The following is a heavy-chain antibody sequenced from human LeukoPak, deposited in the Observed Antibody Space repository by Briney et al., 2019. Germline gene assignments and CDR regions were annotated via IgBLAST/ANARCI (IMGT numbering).Heavy chain of an antibody. V-gene: IGHV1-69*05. D-gene: IGHD2-21*02. CDR2: IIPIFGTA. J-gene: IGHJ6*03. CDR1: GGILHSYG. CDR3: ARDDLTAHYMDV. Sequence: SVKVSCKASGGILHSYGISWVRQAPGQGLEWMGGIIPIFGTADYAQRFQGRVTITTDESTSTTYMELGSLRSEDTAMYFCARDDLTAHYMDVWGKGTAVTVSS.